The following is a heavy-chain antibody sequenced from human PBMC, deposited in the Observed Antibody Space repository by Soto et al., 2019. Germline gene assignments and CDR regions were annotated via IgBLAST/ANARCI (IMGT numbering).Heavy chain of an antibody. J-gene: IGHJ5*02. V-gene: IGHV3-74*01. D-gene: IGHD3-22*01. CDR2: INMDGTKT. CDR3: ARDYYYDSRSSSVNWFDP. CDR1: EFTFSKYW. Sequence: GGSLRLSCVASEFTFSKYWMHWVRQAPGKGLVWVSRINMDGTKTAYADSVKGRFTVSRDSANNTLYLQMNSLGVEDTAVYYCARDYYYDSRSSSVNWFDPWGQGPLVTVYS.